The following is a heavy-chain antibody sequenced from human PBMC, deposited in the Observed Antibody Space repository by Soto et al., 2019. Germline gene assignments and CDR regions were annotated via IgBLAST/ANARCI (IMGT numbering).Heavy chain of an antibody. CDR1: GFTFSTYI. CDR3: ARGLVLGAFDI. D-gene: IGHD2-21*01. J-gene: IGHJ3*02. Sequence: GGSLRLSCAASGFTFSTYIIHWVRQAPGKGLEWVAVISYDGSNKYYADSVRGRFTISRDSSMDTLYLETNSLRPEDTAMYYCARGLVLGAFDIWGQGTMVTVSS. V-gene: IGHV3-30*03. CDR2: ISYDGSNK.